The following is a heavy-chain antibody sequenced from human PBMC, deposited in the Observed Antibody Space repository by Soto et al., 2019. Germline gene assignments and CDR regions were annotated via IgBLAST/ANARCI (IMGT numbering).Heavy chain of an antibody. CDR3: ARSYIAVAGTYYYYGMDV. Sequence: SGPTLVNPTQTLTLTCTFSGFSLSTSGMCVSWIRQPPGKALEWLARIDWDDDKYYSTSLKTRLTISKDTSKNQVVLTMTNMDPVDTATYYCARSYIAVAGTYYYYGMDVWGQGTTVTSP. V-gene: IGHV2-70*11. J-gene: IGHJ6*02. D-gene: IGHD6-19*01. CDR2: IDWDDDK. CDR1: GFSLSTSGMC.